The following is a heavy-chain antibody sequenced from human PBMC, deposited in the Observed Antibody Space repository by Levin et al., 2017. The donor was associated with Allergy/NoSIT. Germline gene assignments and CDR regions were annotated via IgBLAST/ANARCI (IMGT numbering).Heavy chain of an antibody. CDR1: GFTVTTNY. D-gene: IGHD3-10*01. J-gene: IGHJ5*01. V-gene: IGHV3-53*01. Sequence: GESLKISCAASGFTVTTNYMNWVRQAPGKGLEWVSVIYTSGNTYYADSVKGRFTTSRDNFRNTLFLQMNSLTAEDTAIYYCARDRFLDGSASGGWFDSWGQGTLVTVSS. CDR3: ARDRFLDGSASGGWFDS. CDR2: IYTSGNT.